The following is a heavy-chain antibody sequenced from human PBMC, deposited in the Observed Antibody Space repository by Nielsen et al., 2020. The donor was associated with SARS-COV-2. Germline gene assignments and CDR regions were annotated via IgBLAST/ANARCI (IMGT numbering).Heavy chain of an antibody. CDR3: ARENKVGDADGFDI. Sequence: GGSLRLSCAASAFSFSYYSMHWVRQAPGKGLEWVAAIWPDGSVKEYADSVKGRFTISRDNAKNTLYLQMNSLRAEDTAVYYCARENKVGDADGFDIWGQGRMVTVSS. CDR1: AFSFSYYS. J-gene: IGHJ3*02. V-gene: IGHV3-33*01. CDR2: IWPDGSVK. D-gene: IGHD1-26*01.